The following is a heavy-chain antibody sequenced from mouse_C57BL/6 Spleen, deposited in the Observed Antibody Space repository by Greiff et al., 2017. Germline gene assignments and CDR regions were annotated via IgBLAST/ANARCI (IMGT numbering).Heavy chain of an antibody. CDR1: GYTFTSYG. Sequence: VQVVESGAELVRPGASVKLSCKASGYTFTSYGISWVKQRTGQGLEWIGEIYPRSGNTNYNEKFKGNATLTADKSSSTSYMELRSLTSADSAVYFFASSEGFAYWGQGTLVTVSA. J-gene: IGHJ3*01. V-gene: IGHV1-81*01. CDR3: ASSEGFAY. CDR2: IYPRSGNT.